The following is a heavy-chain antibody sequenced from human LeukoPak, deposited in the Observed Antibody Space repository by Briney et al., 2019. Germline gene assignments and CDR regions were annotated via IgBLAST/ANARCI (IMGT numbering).Heavy chain of an antibody. J-gene: IGHJ4*02. Sequence: PSETLSLTCTVSGGSISSGDYYWSWIRQPPGKGLEWIGYIYYSGSTYYNPSLKSRVTISVDTSKNQFSLKLSSVTAADTAVYYCASNYYDSSGYIDYWGQGTLVTVSS. V-gene: IGHV4-30-4*01. CDR2: IYYSGST. CDR3: ASNYYDSSGYIDY. D-gene: IGHD3-22*01. CDR1: GGSISSGDYY.